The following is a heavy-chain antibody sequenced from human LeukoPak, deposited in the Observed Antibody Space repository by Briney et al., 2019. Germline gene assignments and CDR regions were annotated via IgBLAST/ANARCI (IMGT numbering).Heavy chain of an antibody. V-gene: IGHV3-21*01. Sequence: PSETLSLTCTVSGASISSSDSYWSWVRQAPGKGLEWVASISSSGTYIYYADSLKGRFTISRDNAKNSLYLQMNSLRAEDTAVYYCGRDRGYSSDLRVGYYFDCWGPGTLVTVSS. CDR1: GASISSSDSY. CDR3: GRDRGYSSDLRVGYYFDC. J-gene: IGHJ4*02. CDR2: ISSSGTYI. D-gene: IGHD5-18*01.